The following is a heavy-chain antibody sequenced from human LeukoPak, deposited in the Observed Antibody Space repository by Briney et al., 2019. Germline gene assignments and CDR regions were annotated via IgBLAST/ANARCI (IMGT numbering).Heavy chain of an antibody. CDR1: GFTFSNYE. CDR2: ISASGTTM. CDR3: ARSGKIYFDWLLDY. J-gene: IGHJ4*02. Sequence: PGGSLRLSCAASGFTFSNYEMNWVRQAPGKGLEWISFISASGTTMYYADSVKGRFTISWDNAKKSLYLQMNSLRAEDTAVYYCARSGKIYFDWLLDYWGQGTLVTVSS. V-gene: IGHV3-48*03. D-gene: IGHD3-9*01.